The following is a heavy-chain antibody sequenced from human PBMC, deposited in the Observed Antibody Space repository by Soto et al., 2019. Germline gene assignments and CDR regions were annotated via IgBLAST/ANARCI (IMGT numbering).Heavy chain of an antibody. CDR3: TTDSYITSIIVRFDY. CDR2: VKSKTHGGTT. V-gene: IGHV3-15*07. J-gene: IGHJ4*01. D-gene: IGHD3-22*01. Sequence: GGSLRLSCAASGFTFSSYSMNWVRQAPGKGLEWVGRVKSKTHGGTTGFAAPVKGRFAISRDDSKNVVYLEMNSLKTEDTAIYYCTTDSYITSIIVRFDYWGHGTLVTVSS. CDR1: GFTFSSYS.